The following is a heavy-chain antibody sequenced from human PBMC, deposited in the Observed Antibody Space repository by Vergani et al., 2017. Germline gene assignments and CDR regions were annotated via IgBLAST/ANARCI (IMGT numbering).Heavy chain of an antibody. J-gene: IGHJ4*02. CDR3: TKGSRGYTGYFFDY. CDR2: ISDNGGTT. CDR1: GFTFRNYA. V-gene: IGHV3-23*01. D-gene: IGHD5-12*01. Sequence: EVQLLESGGGLAQPGGSLRLSCAASGFTFRNYAMTWVLQAPGKGLEWVSIISDNGGTTYYADSVKGRFTISRDNSKNTLHLQMNSLRADDTAVYYCTKGSRGYTGYFFDYWGQGTLATVSS.